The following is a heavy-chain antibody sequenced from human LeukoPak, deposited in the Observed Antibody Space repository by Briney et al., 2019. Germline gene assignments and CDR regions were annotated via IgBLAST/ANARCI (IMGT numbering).Heavy chain of an antibody. Sequence: GGSLRLSCVASGFTFSSYSMHWVRQAPGKGLEWVSHIGTSSGIIYYADSVKGRFTISRDNAKNSLSLQMNSLRDEDTAVYYCAKEWSSSWSFLDYWGQGTLVTVSS. D-gene: IGHD6-13*01. V-gene: IGHV3-48*02. J-gene: IGHJ4*02. CDR2: IGTSSGII. CDR1: GFTFSSYS. CDR3: AKEWSSSWSFLDY.